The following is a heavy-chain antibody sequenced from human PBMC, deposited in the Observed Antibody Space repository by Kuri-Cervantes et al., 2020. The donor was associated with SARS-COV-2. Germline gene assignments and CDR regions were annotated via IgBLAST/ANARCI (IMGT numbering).Heavy chain of an antibody. CDR1: GYTFTSYD. Sequence: ASVKVSCKASGYTFTSYDINWVRQATGQGLEWMGWMNPNSGNTGYAQKFQGRVTMTRNTSISTAYMELSSLRSEDTAVYYCARDRPSNYYGSGSSLDAFDIWGQGTMVTVSS. J-gene: IGHJ3*02. V-gene: IGHV1-8*01. D-gene: IGHD3-10*01. CDR3: ARDRPSNYYGSGSSLDAFDI. CDR2: MNPNSGNT.